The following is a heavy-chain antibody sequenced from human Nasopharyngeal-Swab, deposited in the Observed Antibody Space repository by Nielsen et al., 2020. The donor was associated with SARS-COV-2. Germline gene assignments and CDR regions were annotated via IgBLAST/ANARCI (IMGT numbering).Heavy chain of an antibody. Sequence: LRLSCAISGDSVSSNSAAWNWIRQSPSGGLEWLGRTYYRSKWYNDYAVSVKSRITINPDTSKNQFSLQLNSVTPEDTAVYYCAREWDTLTFDIWGQGTMVTVSS. J-gene: IGHJ3*02. CDR3: AREWDTLTFDI. D-gene: IGHD1-26*01. CDR1: GDSVSSNSAA. CDR2: TYYRSKWYN. V-gene: IGHV6-1*01.